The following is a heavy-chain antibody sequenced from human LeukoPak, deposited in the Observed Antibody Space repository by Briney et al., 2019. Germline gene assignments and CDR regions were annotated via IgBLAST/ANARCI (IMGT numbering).Heavy chain of an antibody. CDR2: IYYSGST. Sequence: SETLSLTCTVSGGSISSGDYYRSWIRQPPGKGLEWIGYIYYSGSTYYNPSLKSRVTISVDTSKNQFSLKLSSVTAADTAVYYCARRLRTYCGGDCYSGGAIDYWGQGTLVTVSS. CDR1: GGSISSGDYY. CDR3: ARRLRTYCGGDCYSGGAIDY. V-gene: IGHV4-30-4*01. J-gene: IGHJ4*02. D-gene: IGHD2-21*02.